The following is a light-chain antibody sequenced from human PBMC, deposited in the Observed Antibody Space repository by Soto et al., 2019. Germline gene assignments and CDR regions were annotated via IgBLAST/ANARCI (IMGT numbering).Light chain of an antibody. CDR1: QSVSSSY. Sequence: EIVLTQSPGTLSLSPGERATLSCRASQSVSSSYLAWYQRKPGQAPRLLIYGASSRATGIPDRFSGSGSGTDFTLTISRLEPEDLAVYHCQQYGSPPLTFGGGTKVDIK. J-gene: IGKJ4*01. CDR3: QQYGSPPLT. V-gene: IGKV3-20*01. CDR2: GAS.